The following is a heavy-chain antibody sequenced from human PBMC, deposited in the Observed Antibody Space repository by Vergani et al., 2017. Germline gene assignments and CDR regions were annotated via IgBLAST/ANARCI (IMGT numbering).Heavy chain of an antibody. D-gene: IGHD2-2*01. Sequence: QVQLQQWGAGLLKPSETLSLTCAVYGGSFSGYYWSWIRQPPGKGLEWIGEINHSGSTNYNPSLKSRVTISVDTSKNHFSLKLSSVTAADTAVYYCARGSGGYCSSTSCYHYYYGMDVWGQGTTVTVSS. CDR1: GGSFSGYY. CDR3: ARGSGGYCSSTSCYHYYYGMDV. J-gene: IGHJ6*02. CDR2: INHSGST. V-gene: IGHV4-34*01.